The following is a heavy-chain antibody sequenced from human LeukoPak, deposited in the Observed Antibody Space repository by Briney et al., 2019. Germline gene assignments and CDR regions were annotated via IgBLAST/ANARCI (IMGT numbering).Heavy chain of an antibody. D-gene: IGHD3-3*01. J-gene: IGHJ4*02. Sequence: SETLSLTCTVSGGSISNSNYYWGCIRQPPGKGLEWIGSIYYSGRTYYNPSLKSRVTISIDTSNNQVSLNLSSVTAADTAVYYCARGLASGYPPVPFDSWGQGTLVTVSS. CDR2: IYYSGRT. V-gene: IGHV4-39*01. CDR3: ARGLASGYPPVPFDS. CDR1: GGSISNSNYY.